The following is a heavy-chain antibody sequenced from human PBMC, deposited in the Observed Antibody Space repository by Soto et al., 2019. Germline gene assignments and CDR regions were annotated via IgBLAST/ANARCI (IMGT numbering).Heavy chain of an antibody. Sequence: QVQLVQSGAEVKKPGSSVKVSCKASGGSFNNYAVTWVRQAPGQGLEWMGGIIPSSGTPNYAQRFQGRVTITADESTSTVSMELSSLGSEDTALYYCASSYGTSWYGDYWGQGTLVTVSS. CDR3: ASSYGTSWYGDY. J-gene: IGHJ4*02. CDR1: GGSFNNYA. V-gene: IGHV1-69*01. D-gene: IGHD6-13*01. CDR2: IIPSSGTP.